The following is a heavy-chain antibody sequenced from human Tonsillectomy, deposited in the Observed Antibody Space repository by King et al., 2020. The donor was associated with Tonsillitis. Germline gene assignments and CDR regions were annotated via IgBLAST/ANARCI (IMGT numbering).Heavy chain of an antibody. D-gene: IGHD2-21*01. Sequence: VQLVESGAEVKKSGESLKISCKGSGYSFTSFWIAWVRQMPGKGLEWMGIIYPGDSDTRYSPSFQGQVTISADKSISTAYLQWSSLKASDTAIYYCARHPYGGGDCYDYGMDVWGQGTTVTVSS. J-gene: IGHJ6*02. CDR1: GYSFTSFW. CDR3: ARHPYGGGDCYDYGMDV. CDR2: IYPGDSDT. V-gene: IGHV5-51*01.